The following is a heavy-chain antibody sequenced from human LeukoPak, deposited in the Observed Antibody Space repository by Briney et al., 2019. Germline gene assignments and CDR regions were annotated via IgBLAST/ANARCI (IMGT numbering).Heavy chain of an antibody. CDR2: IYRAGST. J-gene: IGHJ4*02. CDR1: GFTVSSSY. D-gene: IGHD1-26*01. Sequence: GGSLRLSCAASGFTVSSSYMSWVRQAPGKGLEWVSFIYRAGSTHYADSVKGRFTISRDTSKNTLNFQMNSLRVDDTAVYYCARNTYSGGYLYGLDVWGQGTLVTVSS. CDR3: ARNTYSGGYLYGLDV. V-gene: IGHV3-66*01.